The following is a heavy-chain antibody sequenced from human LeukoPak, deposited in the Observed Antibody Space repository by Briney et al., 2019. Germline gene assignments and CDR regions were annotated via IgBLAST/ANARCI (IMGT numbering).Heavy chain of an antibody. J-gene: IGHJ4*02. V-gene: IGHV3-48*03. CDR2: ISPTGSAI. D-gene: IGHD6-6*01. Sequence: GGSLRLSCAASGFNFSSFEMNWVRQAPGKGLEWVSYISPTGSAIYYADSVKGRFTISRDNARNSLYLQMNRLRPEDTAVYYCARGTSGSSFGCWGQGTLVTVSS. CDR1: GFNFSSFE. CDR3: ARGTSGSSFGC.